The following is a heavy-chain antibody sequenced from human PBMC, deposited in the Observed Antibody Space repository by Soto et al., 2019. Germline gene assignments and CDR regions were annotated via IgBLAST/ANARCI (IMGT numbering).Heavy chain of an antibody. V-gene: IGHV3-30-3*01. J-gene: IGHJ4*02. Sequence: GSLRLSCAASGFTFSSYAMHWVRQAPGKGLEWVAVISYDGSNNFYADSVKGRFTISRDNSKNTLYLQMRSLRAEDTAVYYCAKGLGTHAPYYYDSSGYPFDYWGQGTLVTVSS. CDR2: ISYDGSNN. CDR1: GFTFSSYA. D-gene: IGHD3-22*01. CDR3: AKGLGTHAPYYYDSSGYPFDY.